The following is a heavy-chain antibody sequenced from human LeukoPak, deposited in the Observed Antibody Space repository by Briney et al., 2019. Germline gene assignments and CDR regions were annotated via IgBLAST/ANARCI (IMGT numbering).Heavy chain of an antibody. Sequence: GXXLXXSXAASGFTFSSXXMNWVRQAXGXXLEWVSYITSSSSIIYYGDSVKGRFTVSRDNAKNSLYLQMNSLRAEDTAVYYCARERWDYSIDYWGQGTLVTVSS. CDR2: ITSSSSII. J-gene: IGHJ4*02. CDR3: ARERWDYSIDY. V-gene: IGHV3-48*01. CDR1: GFTFSSXX. D-gene: IGHD4-11*01.